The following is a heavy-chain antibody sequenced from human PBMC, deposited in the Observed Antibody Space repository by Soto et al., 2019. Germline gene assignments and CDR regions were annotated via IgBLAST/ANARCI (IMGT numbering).Heavy chain of an antibody. J-gene: IGHJ4*01. Sequence: QEQLVQSGAEVKKPGSSVKVSCKASGGIFSSYAISWVRQAPGQGLEWMGGIIPIFGTANYAQKFQGRVTTTADEATIKAYMDRSKLKSEDSGIYYRAGGSGCYVWFNDFWGHGTLVTVSS. CDR3: AGGSGCYVWFNDF. V-gene: IGHV1-69*01. CDR1: GGIFSSYA. D-gene: IGHD3-22*01. CDR2: IIPIFGTA.